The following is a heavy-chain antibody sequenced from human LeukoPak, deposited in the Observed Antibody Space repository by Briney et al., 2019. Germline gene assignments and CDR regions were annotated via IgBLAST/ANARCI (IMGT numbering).Heavy chain of an antibody. CDR1: GFTFSSYG. J-gene: IGHJ6*02. D-gene: IGHD6-13*01. CDR2: MSYDGSNK. CDR3: AKEMGSSSWSPKAAYYYYYGMDV. Sequence: PGGSLRLSCAASGFTFSSYGMHWVRQAPGKGLEWVAVMSYDGSNKYYADSVKGRFTISRDNSKNTLYLQMNSLRAEDAAVYYCAKEMGSSSWSPKAAYYYYYGMDVWGQGTTVTVSS. V-gene: IGHV3-30*18.